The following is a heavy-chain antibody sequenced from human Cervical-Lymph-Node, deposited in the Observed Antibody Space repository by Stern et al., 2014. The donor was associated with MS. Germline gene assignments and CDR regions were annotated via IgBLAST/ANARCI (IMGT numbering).Heavy chain of an antibody. CDR3: ARQRYFDY. J-gene: IGHJ4*02. CDR1: GYTFTSYW. Sequence: EVQLVQSGPEVKRPVESLKISCQASGYTFTSYWIGWVRQMPGKGLEWIAIIFPGGSDIRYSPSFQGQVPISADKSSSTAYLQWNNLKASDTAIYYCARQRYFDYWGQGTLVTVSS. V-gene: IGHV5-51*01. CDR2: IFPGGSDI.